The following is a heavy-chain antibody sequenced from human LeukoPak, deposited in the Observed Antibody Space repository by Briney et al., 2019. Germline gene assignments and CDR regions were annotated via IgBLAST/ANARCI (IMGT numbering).Heavy chain of an antibody. CDR1: GYTFTGYY. V-gene: IGHV1-18*04. CDR2: ISAYNGNT. J-gene: IGHJ4*02. Sequence: GASVKVSCKASGYTFTGYYMHWVRQAPGQGLEWMGWISAYNGNTNYAQKLQGRVTMTTDTSTSTAYMELRSLRSDDTAVYYCARDYGGYDYVWGSYRRDYWGQGTLVTVSS. CDR3: ARDYGGYDYVWGSYRRDY. D-gene: IGHD3-16*02.